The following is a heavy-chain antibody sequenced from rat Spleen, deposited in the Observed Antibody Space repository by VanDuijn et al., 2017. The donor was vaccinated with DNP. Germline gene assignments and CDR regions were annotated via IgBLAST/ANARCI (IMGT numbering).Heavy chain of an antibody. CDR2: ISTGGGTT. Sequence: EVQLVESGGGLVQPGRSLKLSCAASGFTFGNYGLAWVRQTPTNGLEWVASISTGGGTTYYRDSVKGRFTISRDNAKSTLYLQMDSLRSADTATYYGTTSGITKGWFAYWGQGTRVTVSS. CDR1: GFTFGNYG. V-gene: IGHV5S13*01. CDR3: TTSGITKGWFAY. J-gene: IGHJ3*01. D-gene: IGHD1-4*01.